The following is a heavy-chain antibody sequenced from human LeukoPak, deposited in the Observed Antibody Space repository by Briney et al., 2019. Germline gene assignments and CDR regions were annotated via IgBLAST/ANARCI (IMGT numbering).Heavy chain of an antibody. CDR3: ARVSRSWSGYYPYYFDY. J-gene: IGHJ4*02. CDR1: GGSICSYY. V-gene: IGHV4-59*01. Sequence: SETLSLTCTVSGGSICSYYWSWIRQPPGKGLEWIGYIYYSGSTNYNPSLKSRVTISVDTSKNQFSLKLSSVTAADTAVYYCARVSRSWSGYYPYYFDYWGQGTLVTVSS. D-gene: IGHD3-3*01. CDR2: IYYSGST.